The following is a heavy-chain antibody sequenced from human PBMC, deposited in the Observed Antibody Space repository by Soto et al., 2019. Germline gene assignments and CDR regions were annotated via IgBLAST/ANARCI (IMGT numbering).Heavy chain of an antibody. CDR1: GVTVSSSY. D-gene: IGHD2-8*01. CDR3: ARDRDHGHFGY. V-gene: IGHV3-53*02. J-gene: IGHJ4*02. Sequence: EVQLVETGGGLIQPGGSLRLSCAASGVTVSSSYMSWVRQAPGKGLEWVSVIYNGGSTYYADSVKGRFTISRDNSKNTGYLQMNSLRAEDTAVYYCARDRDHGHFGYWGQGTLVIVSS. CDR2: IYNGGST.